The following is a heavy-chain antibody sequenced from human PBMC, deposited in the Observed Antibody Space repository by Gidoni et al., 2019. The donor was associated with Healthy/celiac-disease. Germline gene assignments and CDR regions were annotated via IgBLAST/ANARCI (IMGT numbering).Heavy chain of an antibody. J-gene: IGHJ4*02. D-gene: IGHD2-15*01. CDR1: GGSISSSSYY. V-gene: IGHV4-39*07. CDR2: IYYSGST. Sequence: QLQLQESGPGLVKPSETLSLTCTVSGGSISSSSYYWGWIRQPPGKGLEWIGSIYYSGSTYYNPSLKSRVTISVDTSKNQFSLKLSSVTAADTAVYYCATEYCSGGSCYQDYWGQGTLVTVSS. CDR3: ATEYCSGGSCYQDY.